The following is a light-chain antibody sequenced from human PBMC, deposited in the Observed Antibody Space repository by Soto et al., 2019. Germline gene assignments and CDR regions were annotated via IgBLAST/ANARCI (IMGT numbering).Light chain of an antibody. J-gene: IGLJ1*01. CDR1: SSDVGGYDY. CDR2: EVX. CDR3: SSYTGGNPSYV. V-gene: IGLV2-8*01. Sequence: QSALAQPPSASGSPGQSVTISCTGTSSDVGGYDYVSWYQQHPGKAPKLMIYEVXXXXXXXXXXXXXXXXXXXXXLTVSGLQAEDEADYYCSSYTGGNPSYVFGTGTKVTVL.